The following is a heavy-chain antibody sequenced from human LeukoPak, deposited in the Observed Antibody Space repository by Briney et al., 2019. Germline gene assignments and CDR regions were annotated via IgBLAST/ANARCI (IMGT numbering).Heavy chain of an antibody. V-gene: IGHV4-38-2*02. Sequence: SETLSLTCTVSGYSISSGYYWGWIRQPPGKGLEWIGSIYHSGSTYYNPSLKSRVTISVDTSKNQFSLKLSSVTAADAAVYYCARDLAVAGTRDYWGQGTLVTVSS. D-gene: IGHD6-19*01. CDR2: IYHSGST. CDR3: ARDLAVAGTRDY. J-gene: IGHJ4*02. CDR1: GYSISSGYY.